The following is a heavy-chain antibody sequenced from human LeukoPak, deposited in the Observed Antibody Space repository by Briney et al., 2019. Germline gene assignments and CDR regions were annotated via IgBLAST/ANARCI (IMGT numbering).Heavy chain of an antibody. J-gene: IGHJ4*02. CDR3: ARTQGYCSSTSCYPFDY. V-gene: IGHV4-4*02. CDR1: GGSISSSNW. Sequence: SETLSLTCAVSGGSISSSNWWSWVRQPPGKGLEWIGEIYHSGSTYYNPSLKSRVTMSVDTSKNQFSLKLSSVTAVDTAVYYCARTQGYCSSTSCYPFDYWGQGTLVTVSS. D-gene: IGHD2-2*01. CDR2: IYHSGST.